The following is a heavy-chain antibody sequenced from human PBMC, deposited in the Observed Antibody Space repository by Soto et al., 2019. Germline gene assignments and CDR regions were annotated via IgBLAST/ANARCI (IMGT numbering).Heavy chain of an antibody. Sequence: GGSLRLSCAASGFTFSNAWMNWVRQAPGKGLEWVGRIKSKTDGGTTDYAAPVKGRFTISRDDSKNTLYLQMNSLKTEDTAVYYCTTKRAEGSGTRGINYYYYYGMDVWDQGTTVTVSS. V-gene: IGHV3-15*07. CDR2: IKSKTDGGTT. J-gene: IGHJ6*02. CDR3: TTKRAEGSGTRGINYYYYYGMDV. CDR1: GFTFSNAW. D-gene: IGHD3-10*01.